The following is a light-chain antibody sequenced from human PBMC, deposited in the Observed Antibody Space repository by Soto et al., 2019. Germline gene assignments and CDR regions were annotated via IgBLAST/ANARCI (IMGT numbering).Light chain of an antibody. Sequence: EIVLTQSPATLSLYPGERATLSCGGSQSVSRNYLAWFQQKPGLAPRLVIYDASTRATGIPDRFSGSGSGTDFTLTFSILEPEDFALYFWQQYGSSPPVTFGGGTKVEIK. CDR3: QQYGSSPPVT. J-gene: IGKJ4*01. CDR1: QSVSRNY. CDR2: DAS. V-gene: IGKV3D-20*01.